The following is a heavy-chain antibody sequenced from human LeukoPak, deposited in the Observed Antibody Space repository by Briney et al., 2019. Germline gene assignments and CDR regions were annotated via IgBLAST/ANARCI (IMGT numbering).Heavy chain of an antibody. Sequence: PGGSLRLSCSASGLPFSSHEMNWVRQAPGKGLELFSSISSAGTYIYYADSVKGRFTISRDNAKNSLYLQMNSLRAEDTAVYYCARGIVGATSRFDPWGQGTLVTVSS. CDR1: GLPFSSHE. CDR2: ISSAGTYI. V-gene: IGHV3-21*01. D-gene: IGHD1-26*01. CDR3: ARGIVGATSRFDP. J-gene: IGHJ5*02.